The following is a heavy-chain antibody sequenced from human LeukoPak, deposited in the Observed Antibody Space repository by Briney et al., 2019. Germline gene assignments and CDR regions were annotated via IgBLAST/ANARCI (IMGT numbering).Heavy chain of an antibody. CDR3: AGLAAGKAFDI. D-gene: IGHD6-25*01. V-gene: IGHV1-18*01. CDR1: GYTFTSYG. CDR2: ISAYNGNT. Sequence: ASVKVSCNASGYTFTSYGISWVRQAPGQGLEWMGWISAYNGNTNYTQKLQGRVTMTTDTSTSTAYMELRSLRSDDTAVYYCAGLAAGKAFDIWGQGTMVTVSS. J-gene: IGHJ3*02.